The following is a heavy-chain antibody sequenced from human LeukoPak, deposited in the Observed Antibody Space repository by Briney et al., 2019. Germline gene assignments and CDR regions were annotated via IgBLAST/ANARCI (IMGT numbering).Heavy chain of an antibody. Sequence: GASVKVSCKASGGTFSSYAIRWVRQAPGQGLEWMGGIIPIFGTANYAQKFQGRVTITADESTSTAYMELSSMRSEDTAVYYCARDGIVVVPAAMFYWGQGTLVTVSS. J-gene: IGHJ4*02. D-gene: IGHD2-2*01. CDR2: IIPIFGTA. V-gene: IGHV1-69*13. CDR3: ARDGIVVVPAAMFY. CDR1: GGTFSSYA.